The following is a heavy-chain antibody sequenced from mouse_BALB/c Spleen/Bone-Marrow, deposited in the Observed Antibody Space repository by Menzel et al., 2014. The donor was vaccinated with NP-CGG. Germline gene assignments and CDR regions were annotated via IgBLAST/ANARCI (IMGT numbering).Heavy chain of an antibody. CDR1: GFNIKDTY. D-gene: IGHD1-1*01. CDR2: IDPANGNT. Sequence: EVQLQQSGAELVKPGASVKLSCTASGFNIKDTYMHWVMQRPEQGLEWIGRIDPANGNTKYDPKFQGKATITADTSSNTAYLQLSSLTSEDTAVYYCARYRYYGNSYDMDYWGQGTSVTVSS. J-gene: IGHJ4*01. CDR3: ARYRYYGNSYDMDY. V-gene: IGHV14-3*02.